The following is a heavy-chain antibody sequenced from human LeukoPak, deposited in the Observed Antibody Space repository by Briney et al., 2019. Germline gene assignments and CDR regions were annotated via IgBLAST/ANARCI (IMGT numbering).Heavy chain of an antibody. D-gene: IGHD5-24*01. CDR1: GGSISSGSYY. V-gene: IGHV4-61*02. J-gene: IGHJ4*02. CDR3: ARDAFYGDGYKFDY. Sequence: SQTLSLTCTVSGGSISSGSYYWSWIRQPAGKGLEWIGRIYTSGSTNYNPSLKSRVTISVDTSKNQFSLKLSSVTAADTAVYYCARDAFYGDGYKFDYWGQGTLVTASS. CDR2: IYTSGST.